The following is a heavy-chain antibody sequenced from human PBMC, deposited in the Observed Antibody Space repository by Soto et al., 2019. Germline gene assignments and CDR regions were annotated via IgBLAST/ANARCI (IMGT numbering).Heavy chain of an antibody. V-gene: IGHV4-61*05. D-gene: IGHD2-15*01. J-gene: IGHJ4*02. CDR3: ASWWAIKGYFTY. CDR1: GDTISTGGYS. CDR2: IYYSGTT. Sequence: PSETLSLTCGVSGDTISTGGYSWAWIRQPPGKGLEWIGYIYYSGTTNYNPSLKSRVTISVDTSKNQFSLKLSSVTAGDTAVYYCASWWAIKGYFTYWGQGSLVTVSS.